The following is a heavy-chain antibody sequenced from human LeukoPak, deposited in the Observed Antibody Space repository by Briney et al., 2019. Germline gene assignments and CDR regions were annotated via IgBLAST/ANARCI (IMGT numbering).Heavy chain of an antibody. CDR2: IYYSGST. CDR3: ARQGYCSSTSCNNWFDP. Sequence: KSSETLSLTCTVSGGSISSSSYYWGWIRQPPGKGLEWIGSIYYSGSTYYNPSLKSRVTISVDTSKNQFSLTLSSVTAADTAVYYCARQGYCSSTSCNNWFDPWGQGTLVTVSS. V-gene: IGHV4-39*01. CDR1: GGSISSSSYY. J-gene: IGHJ5*02. D-gene: IGHD2-2*01.